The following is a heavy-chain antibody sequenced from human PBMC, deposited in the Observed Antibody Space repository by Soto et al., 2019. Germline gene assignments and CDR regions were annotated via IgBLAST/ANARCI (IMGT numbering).Heavy chain of an antibody. Sequence: RGSLRLSSAASGFTFSSYSMNWVRQAPGKGLEWVSSISSSSSYIYFADSVKGRFTISRDNAKNSLYLQMNSLRAEDTAVYYCARVQEYSSSWYYYYYGMYVWGQGTTVTVSS. CDR1: GFTFSSYS. CDR2: ISSSSSYI. V-gene: IGHV3-21*01. CDR3: ARVQEYSSSWYYYYYGMYV. J-gene: IGHJ6*02. D-gene: IGHD6-13*01.